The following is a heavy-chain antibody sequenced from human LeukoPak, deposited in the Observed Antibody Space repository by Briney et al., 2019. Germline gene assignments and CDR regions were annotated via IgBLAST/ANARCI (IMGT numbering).Heavy chain of an antibody. CDR1: DGSVSSGNLY. CDR2: IYYSGST. J-gene: IGHJ4*02. D-gene: IGHD7-27*01. V-gene: IGHV4-61*01. CDR3: ARRPTGDPKFDY. Sequence: TSETLSLTCTVSDGSVSSGNLYWSWIRQPPGKGLEWIGYIYYSGSTNYNPSLKSRVTISVDTSKNRFSLKLSTVTAADTAVYYCARRPTGDPKFDYWGQGTLVTVSS.